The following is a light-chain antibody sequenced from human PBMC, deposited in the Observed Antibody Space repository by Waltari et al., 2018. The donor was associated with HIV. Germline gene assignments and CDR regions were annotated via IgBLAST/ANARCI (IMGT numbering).Light chain of an antibody. CDR3: SSWDDNLNGPV. CDR2: NDN. J-gene: IGLJ3*02. Sequence: QIVLTQSPSASGTPGQGVTISCSGGVSHIGPRPVHWYQQVPGTAPTLLIYNDNQSPSGVPDRFTGSKSGTSASLAISGLRSEDESDYYCSSWDDNLNGPVFGGGTKLTVL. V-gene: IGLV1-44*01. CDR1: VSHIGPRP.